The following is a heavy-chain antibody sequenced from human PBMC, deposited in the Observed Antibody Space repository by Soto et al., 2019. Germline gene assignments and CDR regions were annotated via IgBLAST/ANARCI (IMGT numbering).Heavy chain of an antibody. Sequence: QLQLQESGPGLVKPSETMSLTCTVSGASVSSSSNYWGWIRQPPGKGLEWIGSVHNGGSTYYSPSLKSRVPISADTSKNQFSLNLSSVTAADTAVYYCARGLSSPSATGVWGQGTLVTVSS. V-gene: IGHV4-39*01. CDR3: ARGLSSPSATGV. J-gene: IGHJ4*02. CDR1: GASVSSSSNY. CDR2: VHNGGST. D-gene: IGHD6-6*01.